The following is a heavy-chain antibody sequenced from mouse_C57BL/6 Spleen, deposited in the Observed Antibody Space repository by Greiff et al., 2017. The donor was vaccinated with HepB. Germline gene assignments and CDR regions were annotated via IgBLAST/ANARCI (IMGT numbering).Heavy chain of an antibody. D-gene: IGHD4-1*01. J-gene: IGHJ4*01. V-gene: IGHV1-59*01. CDR3: ARYWASMDY. CDR1: GYTFTSYW. CDR2: IEPSDSYA. Sequence: QVQLQQPGAELVRPGTSVKLSCKASGYTFTSYWMHWVKQRPGQGLEWIGVIEPSDSYANYNQKFKGKATLTVDTSSSTSYMQLSSLTSEESAVYYCARYWASMDYWGQGTSVTVSS.